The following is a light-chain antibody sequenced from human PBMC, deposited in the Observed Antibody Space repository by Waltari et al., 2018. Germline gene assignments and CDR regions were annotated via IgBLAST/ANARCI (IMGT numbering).Light chain of an antibody. CDR2: GAS. Sequence: IVLTQSPATLSVYPAERATLSCRASECVIGSLAWYQQRPAQAPSLLIFGASTRATGTAPRLSSSGSGTEFSLTIISLQSEDVAVYYCQQYIKCPPLTFGGGTKVEIK. CDR3: QQYIKCPPLT. CDR1: ECVIGS. J-gene: IGKJ4*01. V-gene: IGKV3-15*01.